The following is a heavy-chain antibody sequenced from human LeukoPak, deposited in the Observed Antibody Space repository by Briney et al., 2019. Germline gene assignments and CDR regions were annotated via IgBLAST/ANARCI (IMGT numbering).Heavy chain of an antibody. V-gene: IGHV1-2*02. CDR2: INPYSGGT. Sequence: GASVKVSCMASGYTFTGYYMHWVRQAPGQGLEWMGWINPYSGGTNYAQKFQGRVTMTRDTSISTAYMELSRLRSDDRAVYYCARAHIGNDLLIDYWGQGTLVTVSP. J-gene: IGHJ4*02. CDR3: ARAHIGNDLLIDY. CDR1: GYTFTGYY. D-gene: IGHD2-21*01.